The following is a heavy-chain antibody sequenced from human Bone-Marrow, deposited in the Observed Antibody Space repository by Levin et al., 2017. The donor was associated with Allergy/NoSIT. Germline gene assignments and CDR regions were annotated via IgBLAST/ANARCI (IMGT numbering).Heavy chain of an antibody. CDR1: GYSFVHHW. CDR3: VRLLDSSRWGAH. D-gene: IGHD6-13*01. CDR2: IDPADSDT. Sequence: GGSLRLSCQGSGYSFVHHWIGWVRQMPGKGLEWVAIIDPADSDTRYSPSFQGQVTVSADKSINTAYLQWSSLKASDTSMYYCVRLLDSSRWGAHWGQGTLVTVSS. J-gene: IGHJ4*02. V-gene: IGHV5-51*01.